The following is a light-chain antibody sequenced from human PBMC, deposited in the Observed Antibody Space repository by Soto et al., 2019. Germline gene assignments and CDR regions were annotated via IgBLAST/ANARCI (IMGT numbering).Light chain of an antibody. CDR2: GAS. CDR1: QDVMYD. Sequence: EIVLTQSPAALSVSPGGRATLSCRASQDVMYDLAWYQQKPGQAPRLLVYGASTRATDAPPRFRVSGSGREFSLTISSLQSEDVATYYCQQDRSWPRTFGQGSRVEIK. CDR3: QQDRSWPRT. V-gene: IGKV3-15*01. J-gene: IGKJ1*01.